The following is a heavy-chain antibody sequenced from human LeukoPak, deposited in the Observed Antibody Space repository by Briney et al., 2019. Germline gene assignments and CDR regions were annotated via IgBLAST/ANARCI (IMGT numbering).Heavy chain of an antibody. J-gene: IGHJ6*03. Sequence: PGGSLRLSCAASGFTFRSYAVSWVRQAPGKGLEWVSGISGSGGSTYYADSVKGRFTISRDNSKNTLYLQMNSLRAEDTAVYYCAKEAKYYYDRSGYSYMDVWGKGTTVTVSS. CDR3: AKEAKYYYDRSGYSYMDV. CDR1: GFTFRSYA. D-gene: IGHD3-22*01. CDR2: ISGSGGST. V-gene: IGHV3-23*01.